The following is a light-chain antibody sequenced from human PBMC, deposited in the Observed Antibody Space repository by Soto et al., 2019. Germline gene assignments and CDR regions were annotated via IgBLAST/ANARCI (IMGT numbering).Light chain of an antibody. V-gene: IGKV3-20*01. CDR3: QQYGSSPRIT. Sequence: PGERATLSCRASPSVANFVAWYQQKPGQAPRLLIYGASSRATGIPDRFSGSGSGTDFTLTISRLEPEDFAVYYCQQYGSSPRITFGQGTRLEIK. CDR1: PSVANF. J-gene: IGKJ5*01. CDR2: GAS.